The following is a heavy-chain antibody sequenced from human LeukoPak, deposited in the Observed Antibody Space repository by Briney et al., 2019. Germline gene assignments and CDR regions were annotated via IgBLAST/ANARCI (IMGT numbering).Heavy chain of an antibody. Sequence: GASVKVSCKASGYTFTSYYMHWVRRAPGQGLEWMGIINPSGGSTSYAQKFQGRVTMTRDTSTSTVYMELSSLRSEDTAVYYCATLQTHDAFDIWGQGTMVTVSS. CDR1: GYTFTSYY. V-gene: IGHV1-46*01. CDR3: ATLQTHDAFDI. D-gene: IGHD1-1*01. CDR2: INPSGGST. J-gene: IGHJ3*02.